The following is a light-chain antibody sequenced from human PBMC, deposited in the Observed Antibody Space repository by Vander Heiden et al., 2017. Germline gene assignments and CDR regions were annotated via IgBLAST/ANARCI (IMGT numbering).Light chain of an antibody. V-gene: IGKV2-30*01. J-gene: IGKJ1*01. CDR3: RQGGHWPQT. Sequence: DVVMTQSPLSLPVTFGQSASISCRSSQSLVNNDGNPYLSWFQQRPGQSPRRLICKVPDRDSGVPDSFSGSGSGTYFTLKISRVVADYVGVYSCRQGGHWPQTFGQGTKVQIK. CDR1: QSLVNNDGNPY. CDR2: KVP.